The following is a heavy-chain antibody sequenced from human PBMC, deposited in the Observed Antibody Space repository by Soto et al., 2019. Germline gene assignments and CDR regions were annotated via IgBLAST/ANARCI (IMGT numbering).Heavy chain of an antibody. J-gene: IGHJ6*02. Sequence: SVKVSCKASGGTFSSYAISWVRQAPGQGLEWMGGIIPIFGTANYAQKFQGRVTITADESTSTAYMELSSLRSEDTAVYYCARDLFDYYGSGSYSKRYYYYYGMDVWGQGTTVTVSS. CDR3: ARDLFDYYGSGSYSKRYYYYYGMDV. CDR1: GGTFSSYA. V-gene: IGHV1-69*13. CDR2: IIPIFGTA. D-gene: IGHD3-10*01.